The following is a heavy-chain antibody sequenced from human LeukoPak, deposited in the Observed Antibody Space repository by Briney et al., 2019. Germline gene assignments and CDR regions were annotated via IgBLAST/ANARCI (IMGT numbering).Heavy chain of an antibody. D-gene: IGHD2-21*02. CDR1: GGTFSSYA. CDR2: IIPIFGTA. Sequence: ASVKVSCKASGGTFSSYAISWVRQAPGQGLEWMGGIIPIFGTANYAQKFQGRVTITADESTSTAYMELSSLRSEDTAVYYCARDLISGDWTWDIWGLGTMVTVSS. V-gene: IGHV1-69*13. J-gene: IGHJ3*02. CDR3: ARDLISGDWTWDI.